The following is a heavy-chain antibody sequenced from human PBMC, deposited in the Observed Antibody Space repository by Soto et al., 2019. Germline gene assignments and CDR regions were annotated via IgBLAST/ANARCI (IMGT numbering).Heavy chain of an antibody. V-gene: IGHV3-21*01. Sequence: PGGSLRLSCAASGFTFSSYSMSWVRQAPGKGLEWVSSISSSSSYIYYADSVKGRLTISRDNAKNSLYLQMNSLRAEDTAVYYCARFASTLKTSDIWGQGTMVTVSS. D-gene: IGHD6-6*01. CDR1: GFTFSSYS. CDR2: ISSSSSYI. J-gene: IGHJ3*02. CDR3: ARFASTLKTSDI.